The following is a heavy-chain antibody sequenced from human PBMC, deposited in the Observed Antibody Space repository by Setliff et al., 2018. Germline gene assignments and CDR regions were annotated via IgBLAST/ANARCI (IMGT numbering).Heavy chain of an antibody. CDR1: GFTFSIYS. CDR2: IISTSKSI. Sequence: GGSLRLSCAASGFTFSIYSINWVRQAPGKGLEWVSSIISTSKSIYYADSVRGRFTISRDNAKNSLYLQMNSLRPEDTAVYYCARGGEYCGGECYIPPPDSYWGQGTLVTVSS. CDR3: ARGGEYCGGECYIPPPDSY. V-gene: IGHV3-21*01. D-gene: IGHD2-21*01. J-gene: IGHJ4*02.